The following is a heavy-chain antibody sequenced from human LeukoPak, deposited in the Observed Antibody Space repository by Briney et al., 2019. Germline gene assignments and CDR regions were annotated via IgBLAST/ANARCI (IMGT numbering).Heavy chain of an antibody. CDR1: GGSISSYY. CDR3: ARRNLYYYYGMDV. J-gene: IGHJ6*02. V-gene: IGHV4-59*08. D-gene: IGHD2/OR15-2a*01. Sequence: PSETLSLTCTVAGGSISSYYWSWIRQPPGKGLEWIGYIYYSGSTNYNPSLKSRVTISVDTSKNQFSLKLSSVTAADTAVYYRARRNLYYYYGMDVWGQGTTVTVSS. CDR2: IYYSGST.